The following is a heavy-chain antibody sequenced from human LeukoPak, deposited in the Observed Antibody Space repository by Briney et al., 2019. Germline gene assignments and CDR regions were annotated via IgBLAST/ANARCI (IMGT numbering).Heavy chain of an antibody. D-gene: IGHD2-8*02. V-gene: IGHV4-59*01. CDR2: IYYSGST. Sequence: SETLSLTCTVSGGSISSYYWSWIRQPPGKGLEWIGYIYYSGSTNYNPSLKSRVTISVDTSKNQFSLKLSSATAADTAVYYCARFTGGSDFDYWGQGTLVTVSS. CDR1: GGSISSYY. CDR3: ARFTGGSDFDY. J-gene: IGHJ4*02.